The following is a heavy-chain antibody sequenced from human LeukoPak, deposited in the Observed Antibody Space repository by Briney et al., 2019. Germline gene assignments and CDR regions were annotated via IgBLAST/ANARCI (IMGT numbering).Heavy chain of an antibody. Sequence: GESLKISCKGSGYSFTSYWIGWVRQMPGKGLERMGIIYPGDSDTRYSPSFQGQVTISADKSISTAYLQWSSLKASDTAMYYCARLQQPGIAVAGPPDYRGQGTLVTVSS. CDR3: ARLQQPGIAVAGPPDY. J-gene: IGHJ4*02. D-gene: IGHD6-19*01. V-gene: IGHV5-51*01. CDR1: GYSFTSYW. CDR2: IYPGDSDT.